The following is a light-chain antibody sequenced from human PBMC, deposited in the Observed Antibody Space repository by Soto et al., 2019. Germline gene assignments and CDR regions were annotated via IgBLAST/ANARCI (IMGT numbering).Light chain of an antibody. CDR3: QQYGSSPRIS. J-gene: IGKJ5*01. CDR2: GAS. Sequence: VLTQSPGTLSLSQGESATLSCRASQTVSITYLTWYQQKPGQAPRLLIFGASKRATGIPDRFSGSGSGRDSTLTISGLEPEDFAVHYCQQYGSSPRISFGEGTRLEIK. CDR1: QTVSITY. V-gene: IGKV3-20*01.